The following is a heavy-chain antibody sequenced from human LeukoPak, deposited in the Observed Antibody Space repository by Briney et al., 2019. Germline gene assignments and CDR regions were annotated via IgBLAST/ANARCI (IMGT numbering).Heavy chain of an antibody. D-gene: IGHD6-19*01. CDR2: IYYSGST. CDR3: ARASIAVAGSFDY. V-gene: IGHV4-59*01. J-gene: IGHJ4*02. Sequence: SETLSLTCTVSGGSISSYYWSWIRQPPGKGLEWIGYIYYSGSTNYNPSLKSRVTISVDTSKNQFSLKLSSVTAADTAVYYCARASIAVAGSFDYWGQGTLVTVSS. CDR1: GGSISSYY.